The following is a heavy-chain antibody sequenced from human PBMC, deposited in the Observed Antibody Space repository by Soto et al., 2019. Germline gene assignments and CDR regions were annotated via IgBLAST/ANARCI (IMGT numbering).Heavy chain of an antibody. V-gene: IGHV3-30-3*01. Sequence: GESLKISCAASGFTFSSYAMHWVRQAPGKGLEWVAVISYDGSNKYYADSVKGRFTISRDNSKNTLYLQMNSLRAEDTAVYYCARAPWIQLWSYFGYWGQGTLVTVSS. CDR1: GFTFSSYA. J-gene: IGHJ4*02. CDR3: ARAPWIQLWSYFGY. CDR2: ISYDGSNK. D-gene: IGHD5-18*01.